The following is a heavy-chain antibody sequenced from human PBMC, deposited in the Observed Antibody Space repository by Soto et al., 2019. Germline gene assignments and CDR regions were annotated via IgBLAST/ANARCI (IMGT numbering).Heavy chain of an antibody. V-gene: IGHV1-69*08. CDR3: ARDFFSGSYSDYYGMDV. D-gene: IGHD1-26*01. Sequence: QVQLVQSWAEVKKPGSSVKVSCKASGGTFSSYTISWVRQAPGQGLEWMGRIIPILGIANYAQKFQDRVTITADKSTSTAYMELSSLRSEDTAVYYCARDFFSGSYSDYYGMDVWCQGTTVTVSS. CDR1: GGTFSSYT. CDR2: IIPILGIA. J-gene: IGHJ6*02.